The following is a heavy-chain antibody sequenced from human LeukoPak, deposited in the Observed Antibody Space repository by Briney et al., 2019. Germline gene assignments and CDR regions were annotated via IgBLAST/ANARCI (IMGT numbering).Heavy chain of an antibody. D-gene: IGHD5-18*01. V-gene: IGHV4-39*01. J-gene: IGHJ4*02. CDR3: ATMDTAMVNY. CDR1: GGSISSSYYY. Sequence: SETLSLTCTVSGGSISSSYYYWGWIRQPPGKGLEWIGSIYYSGSTYYNPSLKSRVTISVDTSKNQFSLKLSSVTAADTAVYYCATMDTAMVNYWGQGTLVTVSS. CDR2: IYYSGST.